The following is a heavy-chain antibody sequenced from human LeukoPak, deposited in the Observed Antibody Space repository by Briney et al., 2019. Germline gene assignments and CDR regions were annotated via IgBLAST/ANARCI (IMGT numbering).Heavy chain of an antibody. D-gene: IGHD2-2*01. CDR2: VYPGDSDT. J-gene: IGHJ4*02. CDR1: GYTFSNYW. CDR3: ARHPMHQLLPDY. Sequence: GESLKISCEASGYTFSNYWIGWVRQVPGQGLEWVGFVYPGDSDTRYSPSFQGQVTVSADKSVNTAYLHWRSLKASDTAMYYCARHPMHQLLPDYWGQGTLVTVSS. V-gene: IGHV5-51*01.